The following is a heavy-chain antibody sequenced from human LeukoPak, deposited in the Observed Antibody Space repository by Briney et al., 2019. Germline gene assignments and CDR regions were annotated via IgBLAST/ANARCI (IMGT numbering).Heavy chain of an antibody. Sequence: ASVKVSCKASGGTFSSYAISWVRQAPGQGLEWMGRMNPNSGNTGYAQKFQGRVAITRNTSISTAYMELSSLRSEDTAVYYCARTTYDFWSGYYHFDYWGQGTLVTVSS. CDR1: GGTFSSYA. J-gene: IGHJ4*02. CDR2: MNPNSGNT. V-gene: IGHV1-8*03. CDR3: ARTTYDFWSGYYHFDY. D-gene: IGHD3-3*01.